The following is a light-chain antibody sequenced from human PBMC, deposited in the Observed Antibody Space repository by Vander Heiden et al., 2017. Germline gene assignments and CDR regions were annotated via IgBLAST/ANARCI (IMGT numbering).Light chain of an antibody. CDR2: AAS. Sequence: DIQMTQSASSLSASVGDRVTITCRASQSISSYLNWYQQKPGKAPKLLIYAASSLQIEVPSRFSDSESGTDFTLTISRLQPEDFATYYCQQSDSTPITFGGGTKVDIK. V-gene: IGKV1-39*01. CDR1: QSISSY. J-gene: IGKJ4*01. CDR3: QQSDSTPIT.